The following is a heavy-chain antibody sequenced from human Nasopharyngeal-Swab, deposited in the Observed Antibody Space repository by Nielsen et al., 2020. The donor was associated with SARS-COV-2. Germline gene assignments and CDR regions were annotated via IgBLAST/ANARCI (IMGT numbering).Heavy chain of an antibody. CDR1: GYTFTSYA. D-gene: IGHD3-16*01. J-gene: IGHJ5*02. V-gene: IGHV1-3*01. CDR3: ARAVDYDYVWGSPVNWFDP. CDR2: INAGNGNT. Sequence: ASVKVSCKASGYTFTSYAMHWVRQAPGQRLEWMGWINAGNGNTKYSQKFQGRVTITRDTSASTAYIELSSLRSEDTAVYYCARAVDYDYVWGSPVNWFDPWGQGTLVTVSS.